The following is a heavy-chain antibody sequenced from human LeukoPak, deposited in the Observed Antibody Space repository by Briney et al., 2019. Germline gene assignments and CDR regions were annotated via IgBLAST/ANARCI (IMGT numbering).Heavy chain of an antibody. CDR1: GGSISSSSYS. V-gene: IGHV4-39*01. J-gene: IGHJ4*02. Sequence: SETLSLTCTVSGGSISSSSYSWGWIRQPPGKGLEWIGSIYYSGSTYYNPSLKSRVTISVDTSKNQFSLKLSSVTAADTAVYYCARQGPHMSIMITFGGVIGSFDYWGQGTLVTVSS. D-gene: IGHD3-16*02. CDR3: ARQGPHMSIMITFGGVIGSFDY. CDR2: IYYSGST.